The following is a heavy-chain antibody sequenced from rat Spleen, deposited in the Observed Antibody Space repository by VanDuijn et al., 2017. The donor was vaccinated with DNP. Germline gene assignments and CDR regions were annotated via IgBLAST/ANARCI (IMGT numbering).Heavy chain of an antibody. CDR1: GFTFSDHN. CDR3: ASRPRPTRGPFDY. CDR2: INYDGSNT. D-gene: IGHD1-4*01. J-gene: IGHJ2*01. Sequence: EVQLVESGGGLVQPGRSLKLSCAASGFTFSDHNMAWVRQAPKKGLEWVATINYDGSNTYYRDSVKGRFTISRDNAKSTLYLQMDSLRSEDTSTYYCASRPRPTRGPFDYWGQVVLVTVSS. V-gene: IGHV5-7*01.